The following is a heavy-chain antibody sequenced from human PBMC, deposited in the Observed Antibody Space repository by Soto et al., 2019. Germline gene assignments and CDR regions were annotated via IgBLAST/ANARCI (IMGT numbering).Heavy chain of an antibody. Sequence: EVQLLESGGGLVQPGGSLRLSCAASGITFTNYAMTWVRQAPGKGLEWVSAISGSGGSTYYADSVRGRFTISRDNSKNPLYLQMNSLRAEDTAVYYCAKERDSSSSYNWFDPWGQGTLPTVSS. CDR3: AKERDSSSSYNWFDP. V-gene: IGHV3-23*01. CDR2: ISGSGGST. D-gene: IGHD6-6*01. CDR1: GITFTNYA. J-gene: IGHJ5*02.